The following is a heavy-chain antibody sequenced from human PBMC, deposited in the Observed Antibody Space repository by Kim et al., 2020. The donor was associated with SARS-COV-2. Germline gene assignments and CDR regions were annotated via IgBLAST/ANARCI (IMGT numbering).Heavy chain of an antibody. J-gene: IGHJ5*02. V-gene: IGHV5-51*01. CDR3: ARRGANDVWFDP. D-gene: IGHD1-1*01. Sequence: RYSPSFQGQVTISADKSISTAYLQWSSLKASDTAMYYCARRGANDVWFDPWGQGTLVTVSS.